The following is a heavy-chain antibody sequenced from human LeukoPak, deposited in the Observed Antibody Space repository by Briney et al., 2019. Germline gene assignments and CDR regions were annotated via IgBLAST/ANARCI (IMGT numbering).Heavy chain of an antibody. CDR1: GYSISSGYY. CDR3: ASLGSGERRYFDY. CDR2: IYHSGST. J-gene: IGHJ4*02. D-gene: IGHD3-10*01. V-gene: IGHV4-38-2*01. Sequence: SETLSLTCAVSGYSISSGYYWGWIRQPPGKGLEWIGSIYHSGSTYYNSSLKSRVTISVDTSKNQFSLKLSSVTAADTAVYYCASLGSGERRYFDYWGQGTLVTVSS.